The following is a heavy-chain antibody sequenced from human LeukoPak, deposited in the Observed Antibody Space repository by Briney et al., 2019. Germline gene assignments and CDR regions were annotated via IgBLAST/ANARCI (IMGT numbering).Heavy chain of an antibody. CDR2: ISTYNGKT. V-gene: IGHV1-18*01. D-gene: IGHD6-13*01. J-gene: IGHJ4*02. CDR1: GGTFSSCA. Sequence: GASVKVSCKASGGTFSSCAISWVRQAPGQGLEWMGWISTYNGKTHYAQEIQGRVTMTTDTSTSTAYMELRSLRSDDTAVYYCARDLPYSSSWESIDYWGQGTLVTVSS. CDR3: ARDLPYSSSWESIDY.